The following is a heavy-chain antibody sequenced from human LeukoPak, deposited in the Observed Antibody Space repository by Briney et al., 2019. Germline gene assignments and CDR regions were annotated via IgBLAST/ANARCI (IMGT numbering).Heavy chain of an antibody. CDR3: ARGGAAAGTYDYYYGMDV. CDR2: ISSSSNSI. D-gene: IGHD6-13*01. Sequence: GGSLRLSCASSGFTFSVYGMNWVRQAPGKGLEWVSYISSSSNSIYYADSVKGRFTISRENAKNSLYLQMNSLRAEDTAVYYCARGGAAAGTYDYYYGMDVWGQGTTVTVSS. V-gene: IGHV3-48*04. J-gene: IGHJ6*02. CDR1: GFTFSVYG.